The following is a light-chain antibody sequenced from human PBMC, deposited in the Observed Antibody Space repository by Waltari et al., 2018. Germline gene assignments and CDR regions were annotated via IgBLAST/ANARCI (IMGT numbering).Light chain of an antibody. CDR1: QNIKNF. J-gene: IGKJ1*01. CDR3: QQTYTALWT. CDR2: VAS. Sequence: IQMTQSPSSLSASVGDRVTNTCRASQNIKNFLDWYQQKPGKAPKLLIYVASTLHSGVSSRFSGSGFGTDFTLTISSLQPEDCATYFCQQTYTALWTFGQGTKVDI. V-gene: IGKV1-39*01.